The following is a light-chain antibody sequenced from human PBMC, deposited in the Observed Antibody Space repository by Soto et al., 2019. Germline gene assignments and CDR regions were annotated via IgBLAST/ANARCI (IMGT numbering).Light chain of an antibody. Sequence: DIQMTQSPSSLSASVGDRVTITCRASQNIRSYLNWYQQKPGKAPQLLIYATSILQTGVPSRFSASGSWTDFSLVISDLQPEDSATYYCQQGYSSRWTSGRGTKVEI. CDR3: QQGYSSRWT. CDR1: QNIRSY. V-gene: IGKV1-39*01. J-gene: IGKJ1*01. CDR2: ATS.